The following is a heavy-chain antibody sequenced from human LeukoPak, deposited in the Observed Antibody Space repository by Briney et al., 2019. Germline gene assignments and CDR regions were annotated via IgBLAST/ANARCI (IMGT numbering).Heavy chain of an antibody. CDR2: SYYDGRT. CDR3: ARIGTASRLNWFDP. CDR1: GDSIDSGGYY. Sequence: SQTLSLTCSVSGDSIDSGGYYWSWIRQHPGRGLEWIGHSYYDGRTYQNPSLKIRVIISVDTSKNQFSLNVSSVTAADTAVYFCARIGTASRLNWFDPWGQGTLVTVSS. V-gene: IGHV4-31*03. J-gene: IGHJ5*02. D-gene: IGHD6-6*01.